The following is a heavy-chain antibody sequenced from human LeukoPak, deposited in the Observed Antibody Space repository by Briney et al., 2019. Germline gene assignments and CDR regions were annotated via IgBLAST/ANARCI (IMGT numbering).Heavy chain of an antibody. CDR3: ARRSYDSSGYYYYYYYYMDV. CDR1: GGSFSGYY. V-gene: IGHV4-34*01. J-gene: IGHJ6*03. D-gene: IGHD3-22*01. CDR2: INHSGST. Sequence: PSETPSLTCAVYGGSFSGYYWSWIRQPPGKGLEWLGEINHSGSTNYNPSLKSRVTISVDTSKNQFSLKLSSVTAADTAVYYCARRSYDSSGYYYYYYYYMDVWGKGTTVTVSS.